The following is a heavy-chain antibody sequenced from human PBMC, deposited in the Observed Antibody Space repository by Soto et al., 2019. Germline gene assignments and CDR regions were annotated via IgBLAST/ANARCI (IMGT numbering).Heavy chain of an antibody. Sequence: EVQLLESGGGLVQPGGSLRLSCAASGFTFSSYAMSWVRQAPGKGLEWVSAISGSGGSTYYADSVKGRFTISRDNSKNTLYLQMNSLRAVDTAVYYCAKVEGPSMIVVVRNAFDIWGQGTMVTVSS. CDR3: AKVEGPSMIVVVRNAFDI. J-gene: IGHJ3*02. V-gene: IGHV3-23*01. CDR2: ISGSGGST. D-gene: IGHD3-22*01. CDR1: GFTFSSYA.